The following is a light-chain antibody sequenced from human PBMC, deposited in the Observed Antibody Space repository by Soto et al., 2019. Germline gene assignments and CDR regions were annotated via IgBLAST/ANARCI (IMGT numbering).Light chain of an antibody. CDR1: SSDVGDYNY. Sequence: QSALTQPPSASGSPGQSVTISCTGTSSDVGDYNYVSWYQQHPDKAPKLVIYEVNKRPSGVPDRFSGSKSGNTASLTVSGLRPEDEADYYCSSYADSNNWVFGGGTKLTVL. J-gene: IGLJ3*02. CDR3: SSYADSNNWV. CDR2: EVN. V-gene: IGLV2-8*01.